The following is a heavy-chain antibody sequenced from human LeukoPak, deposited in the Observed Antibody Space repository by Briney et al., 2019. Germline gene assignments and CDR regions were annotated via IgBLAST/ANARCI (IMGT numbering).Heavy chain of an antibody. CDR2: IYYSGST. CDR1: GGSISSYY. V-gene: IGHV4-59*08. D-gene: IGHD1-26*01. J-gene: IGHJ4*02. Sequence: SETLSLTCTVSGGSISSYYWSWIRQPPGKGLEWIGYIYYSGSTNYNPSLKSRVTISVDTSKNQFSLKLSSVTAADTAVYYCARRQPLLELLGDHGVDFDYWGQGTLVTISS. CDR3: ARRQPLLELLGDHGVDFDY.